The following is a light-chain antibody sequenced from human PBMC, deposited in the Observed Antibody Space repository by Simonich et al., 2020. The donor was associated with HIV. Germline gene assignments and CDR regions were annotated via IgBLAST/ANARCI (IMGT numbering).Light chain of an antibody. J-gene: IGKJ4*01. CDR2: VAS. Sequence: EIVLTQSPGTLSLSPGERATLSCRASQSVTSTFLAWYQQKPGQAPRLLIDVASSRATGIPDRFSGSGSGTDFTLTISRLEPEDFAVYYCQQYGTSSTFGGGTKVEIK. CDR1: QSVTSTF. V-gene: IGKV3-20*01. CDR3: QQYGTSST.